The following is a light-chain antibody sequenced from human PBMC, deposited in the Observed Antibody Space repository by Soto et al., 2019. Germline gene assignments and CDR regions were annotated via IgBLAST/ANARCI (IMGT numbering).Light chain of an antibody. Sequence: QSALTQPASVSGSPGQSITISCTEASSDVGTYNLVSWYQQHPGKAPKLMIYEVSKRPSGVSNRFSGSKSGNTASLTISGLQAEDEADYYCCSYARGSTWVFGGGTKLTVL. CDR3: CSYARGSTWV. CDR2: EVS. J-gene: IGLJ3*02. V-gene: IGLV2-23*02. CDR1: SSDVGTYNL.